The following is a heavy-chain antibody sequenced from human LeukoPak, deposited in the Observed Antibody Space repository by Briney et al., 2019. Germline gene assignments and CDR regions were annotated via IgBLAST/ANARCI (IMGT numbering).Heavy chain of an antibody. Sequence: GRSLRLSCAASGFTFSSHAMHWVRQAPGKGLEWVAVISYDGSNKYYADSVKGRFTISRDNSKNTLYLQMNSLRAEDTAVYYCARVGNSYDQDYYYYGMDVWGQGTTVTVSS. CDR2: ISYDGSNK. CDR1: GFTFSSHA. CDR3: ARVGNSYDQDYYYYGMDV. J-gene: IGHJ6*02. V-gene: IGHV3-30-3*01. D-gene: IGHD3-22*01.